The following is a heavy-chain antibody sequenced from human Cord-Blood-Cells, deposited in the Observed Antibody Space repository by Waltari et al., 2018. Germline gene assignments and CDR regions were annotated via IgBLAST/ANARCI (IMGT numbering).Heavy chain of an antibody. Sequence: QVQLVQSGAEVKKPGASVKVSCKASGYTFTGYYMHWVRQAPGPGLEWMGWINPNMGGTNYAKKFQGRVTMTRDTSISTAYMELSRLRSDDTAVYYCAREEKGYDDAFDIWGQGTMVTVSS. D-gene: IGHD5-12*01. J-gene: IGHJ3*02. CDR2: INPNMGGT. CDR3: AREEKGYDDAFDI. V-gene: IGHV1-2*02. CDR1: GYTFTGYY.